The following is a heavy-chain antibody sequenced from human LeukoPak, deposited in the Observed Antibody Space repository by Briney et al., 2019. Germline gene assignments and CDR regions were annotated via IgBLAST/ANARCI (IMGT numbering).Heavy chain of an antibody. D-gene: IGHD1-26*01. J-gene: IGHJ4*02. CDR2: IYNRGRP. Sequence: SSETLSLTCTVSGDSINTGYWNWIRQPPGRELEWIGYIYNRGRPNYNPSLKSRVTISMDTSKNQLSLKMASVTAADTAVYYCAGLIGGVGARRFDFWGQGTLVTVSS. V-gene: IGHV4-4*09. CDR1: GDSINTGY. CDR3: AGLIGGVGARRFDF.